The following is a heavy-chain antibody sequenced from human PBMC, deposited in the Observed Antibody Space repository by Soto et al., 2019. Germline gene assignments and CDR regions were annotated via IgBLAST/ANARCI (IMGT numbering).Heavy chain of an antibody. CDR3: ARDKVPILYCAGMDV. V-gene: IGHV3-30-3*01. CDR2: ISYDGSNK. D-gene: IGHD1-26*01. CDR1: GFTFSSYA. Sequence: QVQLVESGGGVVQPGRSLRLSCAASGFTFSSYAMHWVRQAPGKGLEWVAVISYDGSNKYYADSVKGRFTISRDNSKNTRYLQMNSLRAEDTAVYDCARDKVPILYCAGMDVWSQGTTVTVSS. J-gene: IGHJ6*02.